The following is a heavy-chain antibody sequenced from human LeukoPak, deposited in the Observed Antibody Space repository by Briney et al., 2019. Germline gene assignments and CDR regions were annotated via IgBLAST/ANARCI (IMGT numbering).Heavy chain of an antibody. CDR2: RLYSGST. V-gene: IGHV4-39*01. D-gene: IGHD4-17*01. CDR3: VRSFYYYYGMDV. J-gene: IGHJ6*02. CDR1: GDSISSSSYY. Sequence: SETLSLTCTVSGDSISSSSYYWGWIRQPPGKGLEWIGSRLYSGSTYYNPSLKSRVTISVDTSKNQFSLKLSSVTAADTAVYYCVRSFYYYYGMDVWGQGTTVTVSS.